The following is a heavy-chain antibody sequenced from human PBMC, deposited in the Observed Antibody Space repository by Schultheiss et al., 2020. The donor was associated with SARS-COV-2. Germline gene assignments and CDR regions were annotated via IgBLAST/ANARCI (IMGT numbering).Heavy chain of an antibody. CDR1: CGSISSYY. D-gene: IGHD5-12*01. V-gene: IGHV4-59*01. Sequence: SETLSLTCTVSCGSISSYYWSWIRQPPGKGLEWIGYIYYSGSTNYNPSLKSRVTISVDTSKNQFSLRLSSVTAADTAVYYCARVRRGNAWYYFDYWGQGTLVTVSS. J-gene: IGHJ4*02. CDR2: IYYSGST. CDR3: ARVRRGNAWYYFDY.